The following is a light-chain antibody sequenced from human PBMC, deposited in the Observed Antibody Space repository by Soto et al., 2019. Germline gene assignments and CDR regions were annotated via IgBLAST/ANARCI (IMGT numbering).Light chain of an antibody. V-gene: IGKV3-15*01. CDR3: QQYDKWPFT. CDR2: GAS. Sequence: EIVMTQSPATLSMSPGERATLSCRASQSVRSNLAWYQQKPGQAPRLLMYGASARATGIAARFSGGGSGTDFTLTISGLQSEDFAVYYCQQYDKWPFTFGPGTKVDIK. J-gene: IGKJ3*01. CDR1: QSVRSN.